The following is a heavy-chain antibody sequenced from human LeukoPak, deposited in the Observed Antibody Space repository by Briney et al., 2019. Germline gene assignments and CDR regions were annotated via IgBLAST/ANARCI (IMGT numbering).Heavy chain of an antibody. Sequence: PGGSLRLSCAASGFTFSSYSMNWVRQAPGKGLEWVSVLYSGGSTYYADSVKGRFTISRDNSKNTLYLQMNSLRAEDTAVYYCARDPPSYYDSSDYPPWGQGTLVTVSS. CDR3: ARDPPSYYDSSDYPP. CDR1: GFTFSSYS. J-gene: IGHJ5*02. D-gene: IGHD3-22*01. CDR2: LYSGGST. V-gene: IGHV3-53*01.